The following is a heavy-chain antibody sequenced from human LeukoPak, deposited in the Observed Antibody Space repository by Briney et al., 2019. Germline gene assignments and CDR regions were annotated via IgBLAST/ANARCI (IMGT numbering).Heavy chain of an antibody. D-gene: IGHD5-18*01. CDR2: INPKSGDT. CDR3: ARDSGYPYYLDY. V-gene: IGHV1-2*02. Sequence: ASVTVSCKASGSPFSGYYLHWVRQAPGQGLEWMGWINPKSGDTNFGQKFQGRVTMTRDTSISTAYMELSRLRSDDTAVYYCARDSGYPYYLDYWGQGTLLTVSS. CDR1: GSPFSGYY. J-gene: IGHJ4*02.